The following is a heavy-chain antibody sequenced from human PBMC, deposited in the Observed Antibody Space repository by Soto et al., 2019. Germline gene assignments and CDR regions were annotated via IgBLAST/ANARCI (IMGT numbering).Heavy chain of an antibody. CDR1: GYTFTSYG. Sequence: ASVKVSCKASGYTFTSYGISWVRQAPGQGLEWMGWISAYNGNTNYAQKLQGRVTMTTDTSTSTAYMELRSLRSDDTAVYYCLLWFGRMNRTDYWGQGTLVTVSS. CDR3: LLWFGRMNRTDY. V-gene: IGHV1-18*01. J-gene: IGHJ4*02. D-gene: IGHD3-10*01. CDR2: ISAYNGNT.